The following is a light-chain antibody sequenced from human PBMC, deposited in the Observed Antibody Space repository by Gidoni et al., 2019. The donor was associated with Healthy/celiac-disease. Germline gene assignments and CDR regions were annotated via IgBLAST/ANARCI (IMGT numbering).Light chain of an antibody. CDR1: QSISSY. CDR3: QQSYSTPRT. Sequence: DIQMTQYPSSLSASVGDRVTITCRASQSISSYLNWYQQKPGKAPQLLIYAASSLQSGVPSRFSGSGSGTDFTLPISRLQPEDFATYYCQQSYSTPRTFGQGTKAEIK. J-gene: IGKJ1*01. V-gene: IGKV1-39*01. CDR2: AAS.